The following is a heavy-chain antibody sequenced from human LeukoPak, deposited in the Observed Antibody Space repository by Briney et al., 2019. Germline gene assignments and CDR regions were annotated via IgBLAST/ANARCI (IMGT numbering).Heavy chain of an antibody. Sequence: PETLSLTSAVYRGSFRGYYWSWIPQRPGEGVEWSGEINHSGSTNYNPSLKSRVTISVDTSKNQFSLKLSSVTAADTAVYYCARGLIQHTNDYWGQGTLVTVSS. D-gene: IGHD5-18*01. CDR1: RGSFRGYY. V-gene: IGHV4-34*01. CDR3: ARGLIQHTNDY. CDR2: INHSGST. J-gene: IGHJ4*02.